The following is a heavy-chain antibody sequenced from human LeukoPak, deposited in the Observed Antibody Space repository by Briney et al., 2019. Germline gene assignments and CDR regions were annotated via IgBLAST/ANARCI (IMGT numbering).Heavy chain of an antibody. V-gene: IGHV3-23*01. CDR1: GFTFSSYA. D-gene: IGHD3-22*01. CDR3: ATPPLTYYYDSSGYLPFRY. J-gene: IGHJ4*02. CDR2: ISGSGGST. Sequence: GGSLRLSCAASGFTFSSYAMSWVRQAPGKGLEWVSAISGSGGSTYYADSVKGRLTISRDNSKNTLYLQMNSLRAEDTAVYYCATPPLTYYYDSSGYLPFRYWGQGTLVTVSS.